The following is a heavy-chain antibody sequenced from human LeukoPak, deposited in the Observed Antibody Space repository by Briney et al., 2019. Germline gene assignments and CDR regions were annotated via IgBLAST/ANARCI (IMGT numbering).Heavy chain of an antibody. CDR3: ARAESPRFDILTAD. CDR2: ISYDGSNK. J-gene: IGHJ4*02. D-gene: IGHD3-9*01. V-gene: IGHV3-30*01. CDR1: GFTFSSYA. Sequence: GGSLRLSCAASGFTFSSYAMHWVRQAPGKGLEWVAVISYDGSNKYYADSVKGRFTISRDNSKNTLYLQMNSLRAEDTAVYYCARAESPRFDILTADWGQGTLVTVSS.